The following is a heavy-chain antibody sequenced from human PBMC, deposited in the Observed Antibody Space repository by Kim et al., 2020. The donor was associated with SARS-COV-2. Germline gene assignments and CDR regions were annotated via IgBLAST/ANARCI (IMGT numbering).Heavy chain of an antibody. CDR3: TRDSRGLWFGELSQGVVYYGMDV. V-gene: IGHV3-49*03. J-gene: IGHJ6*02. Sequence: GGSLRLSCTASGFTFGDYAMSWFRLAPGKGMGWVGFIRSKAYGGTTEYAASVKGRFTISRDDSKSIAYLLMNSLKTEDTAVYYCTRDSRGLWFGELSQGVVYYGMDVWGQGTTVTVSS. D-gene: IGHD3-10*01. CDR2: IRSKAYGGTT. CDR1: GFTFGDYA.